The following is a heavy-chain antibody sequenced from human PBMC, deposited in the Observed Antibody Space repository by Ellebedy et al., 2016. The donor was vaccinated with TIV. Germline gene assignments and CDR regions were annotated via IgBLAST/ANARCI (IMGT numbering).Heavy chain of an antibody. CDR2: VKYNGGI. V-gene: IGHV4-39*07. D-gene: IGHD5-24*01. J-gene: IGHJ4*02. CDR3: TREATETDDY. Sequence: MPSETLSLTCTVPGGSVSSSSYYWAWMRQTPGKGLEWIGSVKYNGGIHYNPSLESRVAILLDTSKNQFSLKLSSVTAADTAVYYCTREATETDDYWGQGILVTVSS. CDR1: GGSVSSSSYY.